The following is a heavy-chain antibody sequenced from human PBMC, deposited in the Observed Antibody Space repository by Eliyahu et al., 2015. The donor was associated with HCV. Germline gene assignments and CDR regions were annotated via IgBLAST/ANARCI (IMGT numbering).Heavy chain of an antibody. Sequence: EVQLVESGGGLVQPGGSLRXXCAAXXFTFYTHWMTWVRQAPGRGLEWVANIKEDGSEIHYMDSVKGRFTISRDNARNSVFLQMNSLRAEDTATYYCGKGCGYYCEGVSWGQGTQVTVSS. D-gene: IGHD3-3*01. V-gene: IGHV3-7*01. CDR2: IKEDGSEI. CDR1: XFTFYTHW. J-gene: IGHJ5*02. CDR3: GKGCGYYCEGVS.